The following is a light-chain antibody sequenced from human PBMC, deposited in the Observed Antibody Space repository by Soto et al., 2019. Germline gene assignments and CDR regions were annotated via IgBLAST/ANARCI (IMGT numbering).Light chain of an antibody. CDR2: DAS. J-gene: IGKJ5*01. CDR1: QSVSSY. CDR3: QQRSNWLIT. V-gene: IGKV3-11*01. Sequence: EIIFTQSPDTLSLSPGERATLSCRASQSVSSYLAWYQQKPGQAPRLLIYDASNRATGIPARFSGSGSGTDFTLTISSLEPEDFAVYYCQQRSNWLITFGQGTRLEI.